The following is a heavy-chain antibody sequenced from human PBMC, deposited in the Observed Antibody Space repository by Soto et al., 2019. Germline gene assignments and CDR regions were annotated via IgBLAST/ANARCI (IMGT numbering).Heavy chain of an antibody. CDR3: ARGIVVRGQGWFDP. CDR1: GYTFTGYY. CDR2: INPNSGDT. J-gene: IGHJ5*02. V-gene: IGHV1-2*02. D-gene: IGHD2-15*01. Sequence: ASVKVSCKASGYTFTGYYTHWVRQAPGQGLEWMGWINPNSGDTNLAQKFQGRVTMTRDTSISTTYMELSRLASDDTAAYFCARGIVVRGQGWFDPWGQGTLVTVSS.